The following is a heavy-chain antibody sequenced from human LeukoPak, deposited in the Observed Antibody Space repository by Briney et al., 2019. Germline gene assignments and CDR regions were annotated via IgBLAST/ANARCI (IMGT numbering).Heavy chain of an antibody. Sequence: SVKVSCKASGYTFSSYAISWVRQTPGQGLEWMGGIIPIFGTANYAQKFQGRVTITTDESTSTAYMELSSLRSEDTAVYYCAKGYNWNYVQFDYWGQGTLVTVSS. CDR1: GYTFSSYA. CDR3: AKGYNWNYVQFDY. D-gene: IGHD1-7*01. CDR2: IIPIFGTA. V-gene: IGHV1-69*05. J-gene: IGHJ4*02.